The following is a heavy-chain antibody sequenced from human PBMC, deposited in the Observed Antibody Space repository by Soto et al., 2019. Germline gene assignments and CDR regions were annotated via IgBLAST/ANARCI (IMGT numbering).Heavy chain of an antibody. Sequence: PSETLSLTCTVSGGSISSYYWIWIRQPPGKGLEWIGYIYYSGGTNYNPSLKSRVTISADTSTKQFSLKLSSVTAADTAVYYCVRQGIGALHGLVDVWGQGTTVTVSS. CDR2: IYYSGGT. J-gene: IGHJ6*02. CDR1: GGSISSYY. CDR3: VRQGIGALHGLVDV. D-gene: IGHD1-26*01. V-gene: IGHV4-59*08.